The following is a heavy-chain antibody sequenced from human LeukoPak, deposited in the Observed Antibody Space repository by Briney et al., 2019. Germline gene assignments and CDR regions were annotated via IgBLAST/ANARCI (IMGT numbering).Heavy chain of an antibody. D-gene: IGHD6-13*01. CDR2: IQNDGSNK. V-gene: IGHV3-30*02. Sequence: GGSLRLSCVASGFTFSKYGIHWVRQAPGKGLQWVAFIQNDGSNKFYADSVKGRFTISRENAKNSLYLQMNSLRAGDTAVYYCARAIAAAGTDAFDIWGQGTMVTVSS. CDR3: ARAIAAAGTDAFDI. CDR1: GFTFSKYG. J-gene: IGHJ3*02.